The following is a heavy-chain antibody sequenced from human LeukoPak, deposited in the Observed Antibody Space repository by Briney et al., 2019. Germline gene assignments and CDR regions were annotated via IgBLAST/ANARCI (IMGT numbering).Heavy chain of an antibody. Sequence: ASVKVSCKASGYTFTGYYMHWVRQAPGQGLEWMGWINPNSGGTNYAQKFQGWVTMTRDTSISTAYMELSRLRSDDTAVYYCATGKVGTTRNNDAFDIWGQGTMVTVSS. V-gene: IGHV1-2*04. CDR1: GYTFTGYY. CDR2: INPNSGGT. J-gene: IGHJ3*02. D-gene: IGHD1-26*01. CDR3: ATGKVGTTRNNDAFDI.